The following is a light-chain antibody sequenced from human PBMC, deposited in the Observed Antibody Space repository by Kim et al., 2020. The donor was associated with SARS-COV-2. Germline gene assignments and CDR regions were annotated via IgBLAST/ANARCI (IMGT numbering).Light chain of an antibody. CDR2: DGC. J-gene: IGKJ2*01. V-gene: IGKV3-11*01. CDR1: HSVSSC. Sequence: SLTPGERATLSCRASHSVSSCFAWYQQKPGRAPRLLLDDGCNRATGIPARFSGSGSGTDFTLTISSLEPEDFAVYYCQQRANWVYTFGQGTKLEI. CDR3: QQRANWVYT.